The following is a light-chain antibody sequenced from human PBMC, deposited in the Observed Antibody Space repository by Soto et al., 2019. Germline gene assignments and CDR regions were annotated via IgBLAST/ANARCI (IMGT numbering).Light chain of an antibody. CDR2: GAS. CDR3: QQYNNWPRT. CDR1: QSVSSN. J-gene: IGKJ1*01. Sequence: MTQSPSPLSASVGDRVTLSCRASQSVSSNLAWYQQKPGQAPRLLIYGASTRATGIPARFSGSGSGTEFTLTISSLQSEDFAVYYCQQYNNWPRTFGQGTKVDIK. V-gene: IGKV3-15*01.